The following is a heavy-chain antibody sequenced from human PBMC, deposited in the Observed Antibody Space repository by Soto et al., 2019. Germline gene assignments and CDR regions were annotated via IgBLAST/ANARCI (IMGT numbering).Heavy chain of an antibody. D-gene: IGHD5-18*01. V-gene: IGHV4-59*01. CDR3: ARDRLEGYSYGYIYYYGMDV. Sequence: SETLSLTCTVSGGSISSYYWSWIRQPPGKGLEWIGYIYYSGSTNYNPSLKSRVTTSVDTSKNLFSLKLSSVTAADTAVYYCARDRLEGYSYGYIYYYGMDVWGQGTTVTVSS. J-gene: IGHJ6*02. CDR1: GGSISSYY. CDR2: IYYSGST.